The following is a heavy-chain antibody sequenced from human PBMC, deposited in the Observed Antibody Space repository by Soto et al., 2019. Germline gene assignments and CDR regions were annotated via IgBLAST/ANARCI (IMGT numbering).Heavy chain of an antibody. J-gene: IGHJ4*02. CDR3: VKGEYYYDSSGYYPFVY. D-gene: IGHD3-22*01. V-gene: IGHV3-64D*06. Sequence: PGGSLRLSCSASGFTFSSYAMHWVRQAPGKGLEYVSSISTNGGSTHYADSVKGRFTISRDNSKNTQYLQMSSLRADDTAVYYCVKGEYYYDSSGYYPFVYWGQGTLVTVSS. CDR1: GFTFSSYA. CDR2: ISTNGGST.